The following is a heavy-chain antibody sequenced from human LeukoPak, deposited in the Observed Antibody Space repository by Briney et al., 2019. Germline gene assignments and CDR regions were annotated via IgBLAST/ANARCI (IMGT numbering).Heavy chain of an antibody. CDR1: GFFFDDYD. CDR2: IRSDGYHT. V-gene: IGHV3-30*02. Sequence: GGSLRLSCGASGFFFDDYDMHWVRQAPGKGLEWVAFIRSDGYHTYYTDSVKGRFIITRDNFKNTLYLQMNSLRLEDMAVYYCAKPSGSGVDYWGRGTRVTVSS. CDR3: AKPSGSGVDY. D-gene: IGHD1-26*01. J-gene: IGHJ4*02.